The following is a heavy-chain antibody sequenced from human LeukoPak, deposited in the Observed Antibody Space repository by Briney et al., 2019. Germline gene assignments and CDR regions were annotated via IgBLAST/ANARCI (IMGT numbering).Heavy chain of an antibody. J-gene: IGHJ5*02. D-gene: IGHD6-13*01. CDR3: ARVSVTAAAGSGWFDP. CDR1: GYSISSGYY. V-gene: IGHV4-38-2*02. CDR2: IYHSGST. Sequence: SETLSLTCTVSGYSISSGYYWGWIRQPPGKGLEWIGSIYHSGSTYYNPSLKSRVTISVDTSKNQFSLKLSSVTAADTAVYYCARVSVTAAAGSGWFDPWGQGTLVTVSS.